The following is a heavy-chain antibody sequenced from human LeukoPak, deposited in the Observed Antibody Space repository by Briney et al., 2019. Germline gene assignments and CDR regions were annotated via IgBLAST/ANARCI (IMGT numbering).Heavy chain of an antibody. CDR3: ATARGVPAAYYYYGMDV. CDR2: ISRSGGST. V-gene: IGHV3-23*01. Sequence: GGLLRLSAAGTRFSVSSSATSWVLQVPGHALELVSAISRSGGSTYYADAVKGRFTISRDNSKNTLYLQMNSLRAEDTAVYYCATARGVPAAYYYYGMDVWGQGTTVTVSS. D-gene: IGHD2-2*01. CDR1: RFSVSSSA. J-gene: IGHJ6*02.